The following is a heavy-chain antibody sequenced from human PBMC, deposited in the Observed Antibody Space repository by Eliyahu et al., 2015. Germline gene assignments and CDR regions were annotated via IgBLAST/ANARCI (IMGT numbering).Heavy chain of an antibody. CDR3: ARAKRGVARYDYVWGSYRPYYYGMDV. D-gene: IGHD3-16*02. CDR1: GGSFSXXY. CDR2: INHGGST. Sequence: QVQLQQWGAGLLKPSETLSLTCAVYGGSFSXXYWXWXXQPPGKGLEWXGEINHGGSTNYNPSLKSRVTISVDTSKNQFSLKLSSVTAADTAVYYCARAKRGVARYDYVWGSYRPYYYGMDVWGQGTTVTVSS. V-gene: IGHV4-34*01. J-gene: IGHJ6*02.